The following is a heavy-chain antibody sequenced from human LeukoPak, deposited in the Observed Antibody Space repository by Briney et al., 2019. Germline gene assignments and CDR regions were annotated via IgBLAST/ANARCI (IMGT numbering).Heavy chain of an antibody. CDR1: GGSISRSSYY. Sequence: PSETLSLTCSVSGGSISRSSYYWGWIRQPPGKGLEWIGNIYYSGSTYYNPSLKSRVTISVDTSKNQFSLKLSSVTAADTAVYYCARRLGYCSSTSCYADKVDYWGQGTLVTVSS. D-gene: IGHD2-2*01. V-gene: IGHV4-39*01. CDR2: IYYSGST. J-gene: IGHJ4*02. CDR3: ARRLGYCSSTSCYADKVDY.